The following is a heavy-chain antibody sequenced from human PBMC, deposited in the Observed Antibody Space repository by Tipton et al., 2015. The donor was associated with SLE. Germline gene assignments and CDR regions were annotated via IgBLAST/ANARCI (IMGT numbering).Heavy chain of an antibody. J-gene: IGHJ4*02. CDR2: LYTSGST. D-gene: IGHD1-20*01. CDR1: GGSISSGSYY. Sequence: TLSLTYTVSGGSISSGSYYWSWIRQPAGKGLAWIGRLYTSGSTNYNPSLKSRVTISVDTSKNQFSLKLSSVTAAATAVYYCARDLTGLGFDYWGQGTLVTVSS. V-gene: IGHV4-61*02. CDR3: ARDLTGLGFDY.